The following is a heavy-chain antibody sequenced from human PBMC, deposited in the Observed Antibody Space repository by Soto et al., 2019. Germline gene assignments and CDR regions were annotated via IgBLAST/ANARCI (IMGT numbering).Heavy chain of an antibody. D-gene: IGHD6-13*01. CDR1: GGSISSSSFH. J-gene: IGHJ5*02. V-gene: IGHV4-39*01. Sequence: QLQLQESGPGLVKPSETLSLTCTVSGGSISSSSFHWGWIRQPPGKGLEWIGSIYYSGSTYYSPSLKRRVHISVDTSKYQFSLKLSSVTAADTAVYYCARRERAAGTDWWFDPWGQGTLVTVSS. CDR3: ARRERAAGTDWWFDP. CDR2: IYYSGST.